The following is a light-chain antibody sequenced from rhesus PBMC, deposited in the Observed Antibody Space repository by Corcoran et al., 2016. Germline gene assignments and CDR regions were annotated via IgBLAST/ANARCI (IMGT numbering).Light chain of an antibody. CDR3: QQYYSSPYN. V-gene: IGKV4-1*01. CDR1: QNLLKSSNNKNY. Sequence: DIVMTQSPDSLAVSLGERVIINCKSSQNLLKSSNNKNYLAWYQQKPGQASNLCIYWASPRDSGVPKRGSGSGAGTDFTFTISGLQAEDVAVYYCQQYYSSPYNFGQGTKVEIK. J-gene: IGKJ2*01. CDR2: WAS.